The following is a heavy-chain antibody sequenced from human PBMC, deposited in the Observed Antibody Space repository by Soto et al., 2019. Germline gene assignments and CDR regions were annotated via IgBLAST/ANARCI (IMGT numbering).Heavy chain of an antibody. CDR2: ISPYNRRT. J-gene: IGHJ6*02. CDR1: GYSFTSYG. D-gene: IGHD1-1*01. V-gene: IGHV1-18*01. Sequence: SVKVSCKASGYSFTSYGIAWVRQVPGQGPAWMGWISPYNRRTNYAQNVQGRVAMTADTSTNIVYLELRSLRSADTAMYYCGRCPTGSYAMDVWGQGTTVTVSS. CDR3: GRCPTGSYAMDV.